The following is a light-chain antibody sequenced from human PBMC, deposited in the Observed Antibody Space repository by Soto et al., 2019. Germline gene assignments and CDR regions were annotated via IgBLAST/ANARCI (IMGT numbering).Light chain of an antibody. CDR3: QQYNNWPPWT. V-gene: IGKV3-15*01. J-gene: IGKJ1*01. Sequence: EIVITQSPATLSVSPGERATLSCRASQSVSNNLAWYQQKAGQAPRLLIYGASTRATGIPARFSGSGSGTEFTLTISSLQSEDCGVYYCQQYNNWPPWTFGQGTKVEIK. CDR2: GAS. CDR1: QSVSNN.